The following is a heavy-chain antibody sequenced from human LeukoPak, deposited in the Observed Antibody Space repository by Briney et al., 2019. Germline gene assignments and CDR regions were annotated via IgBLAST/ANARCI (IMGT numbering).Heavy chain of an antibody. D-gene: IGHD5-18*01. V-gene: IGHV3-21*01. CDR3: ARDTHSYGYSDY. Sequence: GGSLRLSCAASGFTFSSYSMNWVRQAPGKGLEGVSSISSSSSYIYYADSVKGRFTISRDNAKNSLYLQMTSLRAEDTAVYYCARDTHSYGYSDYWGQGTLVTVSS. CDR2: ISSSSSYI. CDR1: GFTFSSYS. J-gene: IGHJ4*02.